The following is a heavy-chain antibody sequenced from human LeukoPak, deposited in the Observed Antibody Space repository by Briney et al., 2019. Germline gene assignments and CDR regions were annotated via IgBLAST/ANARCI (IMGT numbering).Heavy chain of an antibody. CDR3: ARQPLYPRGYSYAVFYYYYYMDV. V-gene: IGHV4-34*01. Sequence: PSKTLSLTCAVYGGSFSGYYWSWIRQPPGKGLEWIGEINHSGSTNYNPSLKSRVTISVDTSKNQFSLKLSSVTAADTAVYYCARQPLYPRGYSYAVFYYYYYMDVWGKGTTVTVSS. J-gene: IGHJ6*03. CDR2: INHSGST. D-gene: IGHD5-18*01. CDR1: GGSFSGYY.